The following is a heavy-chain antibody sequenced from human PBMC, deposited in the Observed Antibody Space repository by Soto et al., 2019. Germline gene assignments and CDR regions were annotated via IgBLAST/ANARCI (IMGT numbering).Heavy chain of an antibody. CDR1: GFTFSDYY. CDR2: ISSSGSTI. D-gene: IGHD3-3*01. V-gene: IGHV3-11*01. J-gene: IGHJ5*02. CDR3: ASDRPTYYDFWSGYPDP. Sequence: QVQLVESGGGLVKPGGSLRLSCAASGFTFSDYYMSWIRQAPGKGLEWVSYISSSGSTIYYADSVRGRFTISRDNAKNSLYLQMNSLRVEDTAVYYCASDRPTYYDFWSGYPDPWGQGTLVTVSS.